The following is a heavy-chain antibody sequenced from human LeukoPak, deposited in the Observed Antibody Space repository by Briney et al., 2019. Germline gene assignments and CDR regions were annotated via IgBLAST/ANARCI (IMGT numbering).Heavy chain of an antibody. Sequence: PSETLSLTCAVSGYSISSNHWWGWIRQPPGKGLEWIGYIFYAGSTYYNPSLKSRVTMSVDTSKNQFSQRLSSVTAVDTAVYYCARIGPILGAAWVDYWGQGTLVSVSS. V-gene: IGHV4-28*01. D-gene: IGHD3-3*02. CDR1: GYSISSNHW. CDR2: IFYAGST. J-gene: IGHJ4*02. CDR3: ARIGPILGAAWVDY.